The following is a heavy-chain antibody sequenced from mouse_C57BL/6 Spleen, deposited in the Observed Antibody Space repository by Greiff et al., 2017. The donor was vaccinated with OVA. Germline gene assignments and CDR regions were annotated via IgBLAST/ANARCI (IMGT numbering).Heavy chain of an antibody. CDR2: IWTGGGT. CDR1: GFSLTSYA. Sequence: VKLMESGPGLVAPSQSLSITCTVSGFSLTSYAISWVRQPPGKGLEWLGVIWTGGGTNYNSALKSRLSISKDNSKSQVFLKMNSLQTDDTARYYCARKKIYYGNWYFDVWGTGTTVTVSS. CDR3: ARKKIYYGNWYFDV. V-gene: IGHV2-9-1*01. D-gene: IGHD2-1*01. J-gene: IGHJ1*03.